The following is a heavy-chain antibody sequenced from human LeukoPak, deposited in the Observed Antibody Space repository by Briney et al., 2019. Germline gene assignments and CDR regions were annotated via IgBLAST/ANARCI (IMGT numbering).Heavy chain of an antibody. Sequence: SETLSLTCVVSGGSIITNDYWWGWIRQPAGKGLEWIGRIYTSGSTNYNPSLKSRVTISVDTSKNQFSLKLSSVTAADAAVYYCARDLWGSGIDNWGQGTLVTVSS. CDR1: GGSIITNDYW. V-gene: IGHV4-61*02. J-gene: IGHJ4*02. CDR2: IYTSGST. D-gene: IGHD3-10*01. CDR3: ARDLWGSGIDN.